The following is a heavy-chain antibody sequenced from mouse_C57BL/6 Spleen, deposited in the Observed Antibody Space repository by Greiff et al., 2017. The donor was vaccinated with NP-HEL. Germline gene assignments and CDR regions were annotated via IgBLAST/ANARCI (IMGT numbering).Heavy chain of an antibody. CDR2: INPSSGYT. V-gene: IGHV1-7*01. CDR1: GYTFTSYW. CDR3: ARYYYGSSYYVDY. D-gene: IGHD1-1*01. Sequence: VQLQQSGAELAKPGASVKLSCKASGYTFTSYWMHWVKQRPGQGLEWIGYINPSSGYTKYNQKFKDKATLTADKSSSTAYMQLSSLTYEDSAVYYCARYYYGSSYYVDYWGQGTTLTVSS. J-gene: IGHJ2*01.